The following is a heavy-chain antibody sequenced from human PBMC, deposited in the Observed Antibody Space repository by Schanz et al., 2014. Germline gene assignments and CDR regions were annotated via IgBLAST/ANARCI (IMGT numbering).Heavy chain of an antibody. CDR3: ARDAVTSVLTPGFYY. D-gene: IGHD4-17*01. J-gene: IGHJ4*02. CDR1: GFTFSSYT. Sequence: VQLLQSGGALVQPGGSLRLSCSASGFTFSSYTMNWVRQAPGKGLEWVSGMSGSGSTADSVKGRFTISRDNSNNTLYLQMKSLRAEDTAVYYCARDAVTSVLTPGFYYWGQGTLVAVSS. CDR2: MSGSGS. V-gene: IGHV3-23*01.